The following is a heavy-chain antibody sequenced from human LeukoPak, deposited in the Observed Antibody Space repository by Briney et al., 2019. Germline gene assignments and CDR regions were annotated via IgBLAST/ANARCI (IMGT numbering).Heavy chain of an antibody. CDR3: AKPGGIAAADDYYYYMDV. Sequence: GGSLRLSCAASGFTFSSYEMNWVRQAPGKGLEWVSYISGSGRTIYYANSVKGRFTISRDNAKNSLYLQMNSLRADDTAVYYCAKPGGIAAADDYYYYMDVWGKGTTVTISS. CDR2: ISGSGRTI. V-gene: IGHV3-48*03. J-gene: IGHJ6*03. D-gene: IGHD6-13*01. CDR1: GFTFSSYE.